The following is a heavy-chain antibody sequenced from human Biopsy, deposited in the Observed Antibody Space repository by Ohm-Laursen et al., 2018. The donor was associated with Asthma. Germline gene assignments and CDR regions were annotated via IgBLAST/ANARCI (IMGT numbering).Heavy chain of an antibody. D-gene: IGHD5-24*01. J-gene: IGHJ4*02. CDR3: ARHPYNFGGFDY. CDR2: INPFTGDT. Sequence: GASVKVSCKASGYTFRSYGVSWVRQAPGQGLEWMGWINPFTGDTHFGQKFQGRVTMTTDTSTGTAYMELRSLRSDDTAVYYCARHPYNFGGFDYWGQGSLVLVSS. V-gene: IGHV1-18*04. CDR1: GYTFRSYG.